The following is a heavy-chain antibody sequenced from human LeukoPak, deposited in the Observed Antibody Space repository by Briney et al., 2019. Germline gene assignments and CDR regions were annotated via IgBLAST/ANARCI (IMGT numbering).Heavy chain of an antibody. J-gene: IGHJ6*03. D-gene: IGHD3-10*01. CDR1: GFTFSSYN. CDR2: ITSGSSYR. CDR3: AKDAPGWGSGNYMDV. Sequence: GGSLRLSCAASGFTFSSYNMNWVRQAPGKGLEWVSSITSGSSYRFYADSVKGRFTISRDNAKNSLYLQMNGLRAEDTAVYYCAKDAPGWGSGNYMDVWGKGTTVTISS. V-gene: IGHV3-21*04.